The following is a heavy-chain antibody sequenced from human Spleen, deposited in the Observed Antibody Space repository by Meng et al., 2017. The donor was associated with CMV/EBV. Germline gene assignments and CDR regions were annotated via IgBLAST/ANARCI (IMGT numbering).Heavy chain of an antibody. CDR2: IRYDGSNK. CDR1: GFTFSSYG. V-gene: IGHV3-30*02. D-gene: IGHD2-2*01. Sequence: GESLKISCAASGFTFSSYGMHWVRQAPGKGLEWVAFIRYDGSNKYYADSVKGRFTISRDNSKNTLYLQMNSLRAEDTAVYYCANGYCSSTSCAYGMDVWGQGTTVTVSS. CDR3: ANGYCSSTSCAYGMDV. J-gene: IGHJ6*02.